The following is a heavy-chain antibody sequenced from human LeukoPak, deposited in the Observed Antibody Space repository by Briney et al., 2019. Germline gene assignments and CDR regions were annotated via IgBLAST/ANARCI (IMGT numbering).Heavy chain of an antibody. V-gene: IGHV4-34*01. CDR3: ARHRRSGYYRRGFAP. J-gene: IGHJ5*02. CDR2: INHSGST. D-gene: IGHD3-22*01. CDR1: GGSFSGYY. Sequence: SETLSLTCAVYGGSFSGYYWSWIRQPPGKGLEWIGEINHSGSTNYNPSLKSRVTISVDTSKNQFSLKLSSVTAADTAVYYCARHRRSGYYRRGFAPWGQGTLVTVSS.